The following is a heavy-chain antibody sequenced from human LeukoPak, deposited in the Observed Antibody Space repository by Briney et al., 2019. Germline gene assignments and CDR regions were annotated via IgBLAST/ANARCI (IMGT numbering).Heavy chain of an antibody. J-gene: IGHJ4*02. D-gene: IGHD3-3*01. V-gene: IGHV3-66*01. Sequence: PGGSLRLSCAASGFTVSSNYMSWVRQAPGKGLEWVSVIYSGGSTYYADSVKGRFTISRDNSKNTLYLQMNSLRAEDTAVYYCARAQTIDPTYYDFWSGYSSPFDYWGQGTLVTVSS. CDR3: ARAQTIDPTYYDFWSGYSSPFDY. CDR1: GFTVSSNY. CDR2: IYSGGST.